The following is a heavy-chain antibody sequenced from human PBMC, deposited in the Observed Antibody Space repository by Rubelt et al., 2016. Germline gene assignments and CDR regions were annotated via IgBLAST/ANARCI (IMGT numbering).Heavy chain of an antibody. Sequence: QVQLVQSGAEVKKPGSSVKVSCKASGGTFSSYAISWVRQAPGQGLEWMGGIIPIIGTANYAQKFQCRVTITADESTSTAYMGLSSLRSEDTAVYYCAREQQLVGGWFDPGGQGTLVTVSS. V-gene: IGHV1-69*01. CDR1: GGTFSSYA. J-gene: IGHJ5*02. CDR3: AREQQLVGGWFDP. D-gene: IGHD6-13*01. CDR2: IIPIIGTA.